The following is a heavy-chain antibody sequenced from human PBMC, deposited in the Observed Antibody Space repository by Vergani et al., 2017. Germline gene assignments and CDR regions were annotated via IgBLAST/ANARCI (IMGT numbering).Heavy chain of an antibody. CDR3: AKDEISAGGYRIYYFDY. J-gene: IGHJ4*02. V-gene: IGHV3-30*18. CDR1: GFTFSSYG. Sequence: QVQLVESGGGVVQPGRSLRLSCAASGFTFSSYGMHWVRQAPGKGLEWVAVISYDGSNKYYADSVKGRFTISRDNSKNTLYLQMNSLRAEDTAVYYCAKDEISAGGYRIYYFDYWGQGTLVTVSS. D-gene: IGHD6-13*01. CDR2: ISYDGSNK.